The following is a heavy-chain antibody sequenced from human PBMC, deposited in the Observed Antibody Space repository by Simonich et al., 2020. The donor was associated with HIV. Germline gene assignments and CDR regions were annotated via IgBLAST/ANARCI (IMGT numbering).Heavy chain of an antibody. D-gene: IGHD2-2*01. V-gene: IGHV4-34*01. Sequence: QVQLQQWGAGLLKPSETLSLTCAVYGGSFSGYYWSWIRQPPGKGLEWIGEINNSGSTTNNPSLKSRVTISVDTSKNQFSLKLSSVTAADTAVYYCARGFYQRLYYFDYWGQGTLVTVSS. CDR2: INNSGST. CDR3: ARGFYQRLYYFDY. J-gene: IGHJ4*02. CDR1: GGSFSGYY.